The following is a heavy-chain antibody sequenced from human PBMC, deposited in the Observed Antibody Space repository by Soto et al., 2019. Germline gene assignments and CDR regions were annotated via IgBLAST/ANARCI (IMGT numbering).Heavy chain of an antibody. CDR3: AKDMEPGIAAAGDAFDI. CDR2: ISWNSGSI. Sequence: GGSLRLSCAASGFTFDDYAMHWVRQAPGKGLEWVSGISWNSGSIGYADSVKGRFTISRDNAKNSLYLQMNSLRAEDTALYYCAKDMEPGIAAAGDAFDIWGQGTMVTVSS. D-gene: IGHD6-13*01. CDR1: GFTFDDYA. J-gene: IGHJ3*02. V-gene: IGHV3-9*01.